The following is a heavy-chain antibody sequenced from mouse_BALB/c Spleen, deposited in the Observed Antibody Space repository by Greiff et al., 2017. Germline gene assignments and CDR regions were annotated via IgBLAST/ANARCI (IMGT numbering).Heavy chain of an antibody. D-gene: IGHD4-1*01. J-gene: IGHJ1*01. CDR2: INPSSGYT. CDR1: GYTFTSYT. V-gene: IGHV1-4*01. CDR3: ARHHWDRYFDV. Sequence: QVQLKQSGAELARPGASVKMSCKASGYTFTSYTMHWVKQRPGQGLEWIGYINPSSGYTNYNQKFKDKATLTADKSSSTAYMQLSSLTSEDSAVYYCARHHWDRYFDVWGAGTTVTVSS.